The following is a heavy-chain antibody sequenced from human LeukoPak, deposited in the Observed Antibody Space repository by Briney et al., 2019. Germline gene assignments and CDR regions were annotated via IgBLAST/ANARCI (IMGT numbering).Heavy chain of an antibody. CDR2: IFPADSDT. CDR3: ARRAAGLDY. J-gene: IGHJ4*02. V-gene: IGHV5-51*01. Sequence: LWESLKISCEASGYTLTNYWIGRVRQMPGEGLEWVGNIFPADSDTRSSPSFQGQVTIFDDKSINPAYLQWNSLKASDTAIYYCARRAAGLDYGGPGTLVTVSS. CDR1: GYTLTNYW. D-gene: IGHD6-13*01.